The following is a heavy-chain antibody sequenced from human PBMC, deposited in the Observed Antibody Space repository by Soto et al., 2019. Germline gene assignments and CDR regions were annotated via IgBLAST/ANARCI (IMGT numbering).Heavy chain of an antibody. J-gene: IGHJ4*02. CDR3: ARGDDNSGYYYAFDY. CDR1: GFTFSSYE. V-gene: IGHV3-48*03. Sequence: GSLRLSCAASGFTFSSYEMNWVRPAPGKGLEWVSSISSSSSYIYYADSVKGRFTISRDSAKKSLFLQMNSLRAEDTALYYCARGDDNSGYYYAFDYWGQGTPVTVSS. D-gene: IGHD3-22*01. CDR2: ISSSSSYI.